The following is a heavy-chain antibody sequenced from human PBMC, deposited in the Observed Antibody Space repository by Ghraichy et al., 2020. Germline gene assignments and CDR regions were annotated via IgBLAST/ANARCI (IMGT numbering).Heavy chain of an antibody. Sequence: SETLSLTCTVSGGSVSSGSYYWSWIRQPPGKGLEWIGYIYYSGSTNYNPSLKSRVTISVDTSKNQFSLKLSSVTAADTAVYYCARVMVAASLGAAFDIWGQGKMVTVSS. CDR2: IYYSGST. J-gene: IGHJ3*02. V-gene: IGHV4-61*01. D-gene: IGHD2-15*01. CDR3: ARVMVAASLGAAFDI. CDR1: GGSVSSGSYY.